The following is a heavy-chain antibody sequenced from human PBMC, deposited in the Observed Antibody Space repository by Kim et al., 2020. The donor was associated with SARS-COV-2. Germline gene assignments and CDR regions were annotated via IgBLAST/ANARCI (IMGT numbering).Heavy chain of an antibody. D-gene: IGHD1-7*01. V-gene: IGHV3-30*01. CDR3: ARTGTTYYYYYGMDV. J-gene: IGHJ6*02. Sequence: DSGKGGFTISRDNSKNTLYLQMNSLRAEDTAVYYCARTGTTYYYYYGMDVWGQGTTVTVSS.